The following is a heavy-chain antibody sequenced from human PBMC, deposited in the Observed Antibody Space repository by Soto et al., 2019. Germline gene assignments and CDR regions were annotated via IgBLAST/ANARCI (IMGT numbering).Heavy chain of an antibody. J-gene: IGHJ4*02. CDR3: AREGDTYCGGDCYSDY. CDR2: INPSGGST. CDR1: GYTFTSYY. D-gene: IGHD2-21*02. Sequence: ASVKVSCKASGYTFTSYYMHWVRQAPGQGLEWMGIINPSGGSTSYAQKFQGRVTMTRDTSTSTVYMELSSLRSEDTAVYYCAREGDTYCGGDCYSDYWGQGTLVTVSS. V-gene: IGHV1-46*01.